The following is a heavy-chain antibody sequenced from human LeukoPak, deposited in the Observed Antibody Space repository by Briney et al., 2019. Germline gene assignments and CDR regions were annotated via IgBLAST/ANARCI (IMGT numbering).Heavy chain of an antibody. J-gene: IGHJ4*02. CDR2: ISGSGGST. CDR1: GFTFSSYA. D-gene: IGHD2-2*02. CDR3: ANDIVVVPAAIRDKYFDY. Sequence: GSLRLSCAASGFTFSSYAMSWVRQAPGKGLEWVSAISGSGGSTYYADSVKGRFTISRDNSKNMLYLQMNSLRAEDTAVYYCANDIVVVPAAIRDKYFDYWGQGTLVTVSS. V-gene: IGHV3-23*01.